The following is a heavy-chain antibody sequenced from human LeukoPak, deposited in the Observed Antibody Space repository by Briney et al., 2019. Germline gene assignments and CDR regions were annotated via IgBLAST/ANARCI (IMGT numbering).Heavy chain of an antibody. V-gene: IGHV3-30*02. J-gene: IGHJ4*02. CDR1: GFTFSSYG. D-gene: IGHD3-3*01. CDR3: AKSIFGDSFDY. Sequence: GGSLRLSCAASGFTFSSYGMHWVRQAPGKGLEWVAFIRCDGSNKYYADSVKGRFTISRDNSKNTLYLQMNSLRAEDTAVYYCAKSIFGDSFDYWGQGTLVTVSS. CDR2: IRCDGSNK.